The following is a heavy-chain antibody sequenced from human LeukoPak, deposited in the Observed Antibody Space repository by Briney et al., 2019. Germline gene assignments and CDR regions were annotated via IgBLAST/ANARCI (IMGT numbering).Heavy chain of an antibody. Sequence: SETLSLTCIVSGYSISSGYFWGWIRQPPGKGLEWIGNIHHSGSTYYNPSLKSRVIISVDTSKNQMSLKLSSVTAANTAVYYCARVAAGIGFFQHWGQGTLVTVSS. V-gene: IGHV4-38-2*02. CDR1: GYSISSGYF. D-gene: IGHD6-13*01. CDR2: IHHSGST. CDR3: ARVAAGIGFFQH. J-gene: IGHJ1*01.